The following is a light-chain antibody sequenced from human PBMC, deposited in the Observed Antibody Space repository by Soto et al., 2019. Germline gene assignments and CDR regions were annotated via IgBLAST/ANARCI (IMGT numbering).Light chain of an antibody. Sequence: AIHMTQSPSSLSASVQVRVTITCQTSQGIRDELGWYQQKAWKAPKLLISAASRLQSGVPSRFSGRGSGTDFTLTINSLQPEDFATYYCLQDYDYPRTFGQGTKVDVK. J-gene: IGKJ1*01. CDR3: LQDYDYPRT. V-gene: IGKV1-6*01. CDR1: QGIRDE. CDR2: AAS.